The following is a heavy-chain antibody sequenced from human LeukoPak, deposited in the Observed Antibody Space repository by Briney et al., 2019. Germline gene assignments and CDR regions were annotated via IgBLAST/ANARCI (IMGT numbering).Heavy chain of an antibody. CDR2: IYHSGST. Sequence: PSETLSLTCAVSGYSISSGYYWGWIRQPPGKGLEWIGSIYHSGSTYYNPSLESRVTISVDTSKNQFSLKLSSVTAADTAVYYCARHSPVIVVVIATLYYFDYWGQGTLVTVSS. V-gene: IGHV4-38-2*01. J-gene: IGHJ4*02. CDR3: ARHSPVIVVVIATLYYFDY. CDR1: GYSISSGYY. D-gene: IGHD2-21*01.